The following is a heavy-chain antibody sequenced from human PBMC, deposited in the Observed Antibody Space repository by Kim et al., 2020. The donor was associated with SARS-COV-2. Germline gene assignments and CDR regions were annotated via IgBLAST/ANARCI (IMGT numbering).Heavy chain of an antibody. CDR3: AGVGRGGYYDYAFDI. V-gene: IGHV4-59*01. Sequence: SETLSLTCTVSGGSISRYYWSWIRQPPGKGLEWIGYIYNSGSTNYNPSLKSRVTISVDTSKNQFSLKLSSVTAADTAVYYCAGVGRGGYYDYAFDIWGQGTTVTVSS. CDR1: GGSISRYY. CDR2: IYNSGST. J-gene: IGHJ3*02. D-gene: IGHD3-22*01.